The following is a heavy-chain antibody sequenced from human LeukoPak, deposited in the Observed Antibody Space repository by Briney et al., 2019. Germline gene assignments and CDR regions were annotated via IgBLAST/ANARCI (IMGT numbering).Heavy chain of an antibody. J-gene: IGHJ5*02. Sequence: GASVKVSCKASGYTFTGNYMHWVRQAPGQGLEWMGWIDPHSLGTNYAQKFQGRVTMTRDTSISTAYMELTRLTSDDTAIYYCARGQGSSWFDHWGQGTLVTVSS. CDR1: GYTFTGNY. V-gene: IGHV1-2*02. CDR2: IDPHSLGT. CDR3: ARGQGSSWFDH. D-gene: IGHD6-13*01.